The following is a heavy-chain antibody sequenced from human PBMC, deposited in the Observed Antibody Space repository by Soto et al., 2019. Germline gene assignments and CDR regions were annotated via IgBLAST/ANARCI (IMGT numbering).Heavy chain of an antibody. CDR1: GFIFSDYT. Sequence: VQLVESGGDLVQPGGSLRLSCVASGFIFSDYTMTWVRQAPGRGLEFVSHISSSGDAIFYAESVKGRFTVSRDNAKNSLYLQMNSLRDDDTAVYFCARDHGGSTWFVGVYYFFGMDVWGQGTAVTVSS. D-gene: IGHD6-13*01. CDR2: ISSSGDAI. V-gene: IGHV3-48*02. J-gene: IGHJ6*02. CDR3: ARDHGGSTWFVGVYYFFGMDV.